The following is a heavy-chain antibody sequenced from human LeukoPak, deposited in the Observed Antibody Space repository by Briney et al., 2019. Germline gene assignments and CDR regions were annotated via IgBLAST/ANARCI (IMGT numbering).Heavy chain of an antibody. Sequence: GASVKVSCKASGYTFTGYYKHWLRQTPGQGLEWMGWINPNSGGTNYAQKFQGRVTMTRDTSISTAYMELSRPRSDDTAVYYCARDYYGTGSYYNVLYYFDYWGQGTLVTVSS. CDR3: ARDYYGTGSYYNVLYYFDY. CDR1: GYTFTGYY. V-gene: IGHV1-2*02. CDR2: INPNSGGT. D-gene: IGHD3-10*01. J-gene: IGHJ4*02.